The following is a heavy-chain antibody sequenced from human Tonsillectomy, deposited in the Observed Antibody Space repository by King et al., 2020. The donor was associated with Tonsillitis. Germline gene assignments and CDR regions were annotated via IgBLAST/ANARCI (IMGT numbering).Heavy chain of an antibody. D-gene: IGHD3-10*01. CDR3: AKDKMVRGVIPHFDS. J-gene: IGHJ4*02. CDR1: GFTFADFA. CDR2: ISVMSGSI. Sequence: VQLVESGGGLVQPGRSLRLSCAASGFTFADFAMHWVRQAPGKGLEWGSGISVMSGSIDYAVSVTGRFTISRDNAKNSLYLQMSSLRADDTAFYYCAKDKMVRGVIPHFDSWGQGTLVTVSS. V-gene: IGHV3-9*01.